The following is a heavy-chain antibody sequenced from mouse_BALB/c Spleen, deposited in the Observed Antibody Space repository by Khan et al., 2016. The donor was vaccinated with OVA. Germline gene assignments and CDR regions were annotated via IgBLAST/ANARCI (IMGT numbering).Heavy chain of an antibody. J-gene: IGHJ4*01. D-gene: IGHD1-1*01. CDR3: AKFTPDYYSMDY. V-gene: IGHV2-3*01. CDR1: GFSLTSYG. Sequence: QVQLKESGPGLVAPSQSLSITCTVSGFSLTSYGVSWVRQSPGKGLEWLGVIWGDGNTNYHSTLISRLIISKDNSKSQVFLKLTGLQTDDTATYYCAKFTPDYYSMDYWGQGTSVTVSS. CDR2: IWGDGNT.